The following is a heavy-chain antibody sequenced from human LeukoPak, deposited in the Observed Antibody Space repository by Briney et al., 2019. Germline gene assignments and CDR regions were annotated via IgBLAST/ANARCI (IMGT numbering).Heavy chain of an antibody. D-gene: IGHD2-2*01. CDR3: AKVWQYQLLSPFDY. V-gene: IGHV3-23*01. CDR2: ISGSGGST. Sequence: GGSLRLSCAASGFTFSSYAMSWVRQAPGKGLEWVSAISGSGGSTYYADSVKGRFTISRDNSKNTLYLQMNSPRAEDTAVYYCAKVWQYQLLSPFDYWGQGTLVTVSS. CDR1: GFTFSSYA. J-gene: IGHJ4*02.